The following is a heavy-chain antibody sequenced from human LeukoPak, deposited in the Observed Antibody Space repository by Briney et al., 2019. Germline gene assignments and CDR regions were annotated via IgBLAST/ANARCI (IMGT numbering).Heavy chain of an antibody. V-gene: IGHV1-69*01. CDR3: ARSGEIKARAPAYYYCYGMDV. CDR1: GGTFSSYA. Sequence: SVKVSCKASGGTFSSYAISWVRQAPGQGLEWMGGIIPIFGTANYTQKFQGRVTITADESTSTAYMELSSLRSEDTAVYYCARSGEIKARAPAYYYCYGMDVWGKGTTVTVSS. CDR2: IIPIFGTA. J-gene: IGHJ6*04. D-gene: IGHD3-10*01.